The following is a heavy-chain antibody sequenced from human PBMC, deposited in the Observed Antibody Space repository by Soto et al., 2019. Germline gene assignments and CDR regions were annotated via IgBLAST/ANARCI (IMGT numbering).Heavy chain of an antibody. V-gene: IGHV4-30-2*01. CDR3: ARAYRRIPPLGLDP. Sequence: PSETLSLTCAVSGGSISSGGYSWSWIRQPPGKGLEWIGYIYHSGSTYYNPSLKSRVTISVDRSKNQFSLKLSSVTAADTAVYYWARAYRRIPPLGLDPWGQGTLVTFSS. CDR2: IYHSGST. D-gene: IGHD3-16*01. CDR1: GGSISSGGYS. J-gene: IGHJ5*02.